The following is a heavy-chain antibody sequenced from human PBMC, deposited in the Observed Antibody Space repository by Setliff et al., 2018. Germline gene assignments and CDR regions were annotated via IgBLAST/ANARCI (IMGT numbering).Heavy chain of an antibody. J-gene: IGHJ4*02. V-gene: IGHV3-21*04. Sequence: GGSLRLSCAVSGFTFSYAWMHWVRQAPGKGLEWVSSISPSSSHIYYADSAEGRFTISRDNAKNSLYLQLNSLRAEDTAVYYCAKADFDPTWIQLWLPYFDYWGQGTLVTVSS. CDR1: GFTFSYAW. D-gene: IGHD5-18*01. CDR2: ISPSSSHI. CDR3: AKADFDPTWIQLWLPYFDY.